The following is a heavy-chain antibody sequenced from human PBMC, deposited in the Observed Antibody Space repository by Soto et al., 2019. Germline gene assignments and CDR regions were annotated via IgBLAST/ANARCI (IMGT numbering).Heavy chain of an antibody. V-gene: IGHV1-46*01. Sequence: ASVKVSCKASGYTFTSYYMHWVRQAPGQGLEWMGIINPSGGSTSYAQKFQGRVTMTRHTSTSTAYMDLSSLRSEDTAVYYCARDAAEYGVYLFDIWGQGTMVTVSS. CDR1: GYTFTSYY. J-gene: IGHJ3*02. CDR3: ARDAAEYGVYLFDI. CDR2: INPSGGST. D-gene: IGHD4-17*01.